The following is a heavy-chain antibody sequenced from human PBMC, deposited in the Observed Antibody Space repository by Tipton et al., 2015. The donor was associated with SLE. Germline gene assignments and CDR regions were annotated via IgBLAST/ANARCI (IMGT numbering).Heavy chain of an antibody. J-gene: IGHJ4*02. V-gene: IGHV3-7*01. Sequence: GSLRLSCAASGFSFSTYWMTWVRQAPGKGLEWLGNIKDDGSEKYYVDYVKGRFTFSRDNAKNALYLQMNSLRVEDTAVYYCVTAAPSGHWGQGTLVTVSS. D-gene: IGHD1-1*01. CDR3: VTAAPSGH. CDR2: IKDDGSEK. CDR1: GFSFSTYW.